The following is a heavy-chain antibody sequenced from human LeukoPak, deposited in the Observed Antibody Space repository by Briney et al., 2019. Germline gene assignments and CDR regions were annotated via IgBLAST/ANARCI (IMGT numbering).Heavy chain of an antibody. V-gene: IGHV3-30*03. Sequence: GGSLRLSCAASGFTFSSYGMHWVRQTPGKGLEWVAVISYDGSNKYYADSVKGRFTISRDNSKNTLYLQMNSLRAEDTAVYYCAIDDPPFHAFDYWGQGTLVTVSS. CDR1: GFTFSSYG. CDR3: AIDDPPFHAFDY. CDR2: ISYDGSNK. D-gene: IGHD3-16*01. J-gene: IGHJ4*02.